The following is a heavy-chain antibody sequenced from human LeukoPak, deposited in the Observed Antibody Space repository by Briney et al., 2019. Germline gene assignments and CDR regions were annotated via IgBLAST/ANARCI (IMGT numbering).Heavy chain of an antibody. V-gene: IGHV3-23*01. Sequence: PGGSLRLSCAASGFTFSSSGMSWVRQAPGKGLEWVSSISASGGSTYYADSVKGRFTISRDNAKNTLYLQMNSLRAEDTALYYCETRALYYCDYWGGNPGHRLL. D-gene: IGHD3-16*01. CDR1: GFTFSSSG. CDR2: ISASGGST. J-gene: IGHJ4*02. CDR3: ETRALYYCDY.